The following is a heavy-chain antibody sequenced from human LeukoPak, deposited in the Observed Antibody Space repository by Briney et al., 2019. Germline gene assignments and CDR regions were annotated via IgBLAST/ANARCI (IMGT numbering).Heavy chain of an antibody. CDR2: IFPANSDT. CDR1: GYSFTNYC. CDR3: ARHAEYSSSWL. D-gene: IGHD6-13*01. J-gene: IGHJ4*02. V-gene: IGHV5-51*01. Sequence: GESVKISCKGSGYSFTNYCIVWVRQMPGKGLQWMGIIFPANSDTRYSPSFQGQVTILADKSITTAYLQWSSLKASDTAMYYCARHAEYSSSWLWGQGTLVSAAS.